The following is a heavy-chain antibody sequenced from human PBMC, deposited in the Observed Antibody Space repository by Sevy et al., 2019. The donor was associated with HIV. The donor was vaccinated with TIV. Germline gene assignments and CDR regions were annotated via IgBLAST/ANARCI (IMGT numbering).Heavy chain of an antibody. J-gene: IGHJ3*02. V-gene: IGHV3-48*01. D-gene: IGHD3-16*02. CDR1: GFTFSSYS. CDR2: ISSSSSTI. Sequence: GGSLRLSCAASGFTFSSYSMNWVRQAPGKGLEWVSYISSSSSTIYYADSVKGRFTISRDNAENSLYLQMNSLRAEDTAVYYCARDLSLPAFDIWGQGTMVTVSS. CDR3: ARDLSLPAFDI.